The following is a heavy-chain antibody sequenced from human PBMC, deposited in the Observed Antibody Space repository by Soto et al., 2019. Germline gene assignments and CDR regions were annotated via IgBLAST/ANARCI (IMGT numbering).Heavy chain of an antibody. D-gene: IGHD1-26*01. Sequence: QVQLVESGGGVVQPGRSLRLSCAASGFTFSSYAMHWVRQAPGKGLEWVAVISYDGSNKYYADSVKGRFTISRDNSKNTLYLQMNSLRAEDTAVYYCARGDGIVGATNNYYGMDVWGQRTTVTVSS. V-gene: IGHV3-30-3*01. CDR2: ISYDGSNK. J-gene: IGHJ6*02. CDR1: GFTFSSYA. CDR3: ARGDGIVGATNNYYGMDV.